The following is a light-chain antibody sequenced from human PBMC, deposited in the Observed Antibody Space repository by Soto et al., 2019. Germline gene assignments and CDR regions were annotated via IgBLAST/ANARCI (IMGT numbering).Light chain of an antibody. J-gene: IGLJ1*01. Sequence: QSVLTQPASVSGSPGQSITISCTGTSSDVGGYNYVSWYQQHPGKAPKLMIYEVSNRPSGVSNRFSGSKSGNTASLTISGLQAEDEADYYCSSYKSSSPHFVFGTGTKLTVL. V-gene: IGLV2-14*01. CDR3: SSYKSSSPHFV. CDR2: EVS. CDR1: SSDVGGYNY.